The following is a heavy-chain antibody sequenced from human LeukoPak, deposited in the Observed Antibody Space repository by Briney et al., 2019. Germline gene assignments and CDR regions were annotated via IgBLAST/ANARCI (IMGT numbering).Heavy chain of an antibody. CDR1: GFTFSKYW. Sequence: PGGSLRLSCVTSGFTFSKYWMTWVRQAPGKGLEWVANIKQDGSEKYYVDSVKGRFTISRDNAKNSLYLQMNSLRVEDTAVYYCAGPTYYYDSTGPLNWGQGILITVSS. CDR3: AGPTYYYDSTGPLN. D-gene: IGHD3-22*01. CDR2: IKQDGSEK. V-gene: IGHV3-7*05. J-gene: IGHJ4*02.